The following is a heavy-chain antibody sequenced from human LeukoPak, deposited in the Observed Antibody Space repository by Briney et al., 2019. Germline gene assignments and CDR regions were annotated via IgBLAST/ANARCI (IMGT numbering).Heavy chain of an antibody. CDR3: ARDTMYYYDSSGYQFDY. Sequence: PGGSLRLSCAASGFTFSSYSMNWVRQAPGKGLEWVSYISSSSSTIYYADSVKGRFTISRDNAKNSLYLQMNSLRAEDTAVYYCARDTMYYYDSSGYQFDYWGQGTLVTVSS. D-gene: IGHD3-22*01. CDR2: ISSSSSTI. V-gene: IGHV3-48*01. J-gene: IGHJ4*02. CDR1: GFTFSSYS.